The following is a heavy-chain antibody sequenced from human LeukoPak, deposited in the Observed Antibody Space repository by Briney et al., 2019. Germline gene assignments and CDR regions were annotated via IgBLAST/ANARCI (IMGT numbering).Heavy chain of an antibody. CDR3: ARQIVVVPAAEEGSDH. J-gene: IGHJ4*02. D-gene: IGHD2-2*01. Sequence: GGSLRLSCAASGFTFSSYEMNWVRQAPGKGLEWVSYISSSGSTIYYADSVKGRFTSSRDNAKNSLYLQMNSLRAEDTAVYYCARQIVVVPAAEEGSDHWGQGTLVTVSS. V-gene: IGHV3-48*03. CDR2: ISSSGSTI. CDR1: GFTFSSYE.